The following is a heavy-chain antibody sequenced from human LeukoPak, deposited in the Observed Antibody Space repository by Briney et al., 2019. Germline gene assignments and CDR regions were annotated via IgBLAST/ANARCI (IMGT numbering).Heavy chain of an antibody. V-gene: IGHV3-30*18. J-gene: IGHJ5*02. Sequence: GGSLRLSCAASGFTFSSYGMHWVRQAPGKGLEWVAVISYDGSNKYYADSVKGRFTISGDNSKNTLYLQMNSLRAEDTAVYYCAKDGWFDPWGQGTLVTVSS. CDR2: ISYDGSNK. CDR3: AKDGWFDP. CDR1: GFTFSSYG.